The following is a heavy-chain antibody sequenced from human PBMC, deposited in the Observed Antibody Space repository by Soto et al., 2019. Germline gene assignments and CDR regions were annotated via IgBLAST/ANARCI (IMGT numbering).Heavy chain of an antibody. CDR2: MNHSGST. D-gene: IGHD6-13*01. Sequence: QVQLQQWGAGLLKPSETLSLTCAVYGGSFSGYYWSWIRQPTGKGLEWIGEMNHSGSTKYNTSLKSRVTISVERSKNQFSLKVSSVTAADTAVYYCAHSSLYRYYFYAMDVWGQGTTVTVSS. V-gene: IGHV4-34*01. J-gene: IGHJ6*02. CDR3: AHSSLYRYYFYAMDV. CDR1: GGSFSGYY.